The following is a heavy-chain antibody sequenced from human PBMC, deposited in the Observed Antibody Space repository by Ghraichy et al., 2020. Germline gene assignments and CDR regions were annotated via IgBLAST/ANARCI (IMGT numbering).Heavy chain of an antibody. CDR3: AKDRANQIGDAFDI. CDR1: GFSSSSYA. J-gene: IGHJ3*02. V-gene: IGHV3-23*01. Sequence: GGSLRLSCAASGFSSSSYAFTWVRQAPGKGLECVSAISGSGGSTYYADSVKGRFTISRDTSKNTLYLQMNSLRAEDTAVYYCAKDRANQIGDAFDIWGQGTMVTVSS. CDR2: ISGSGGST. D-gene: IGHD1-14*01.